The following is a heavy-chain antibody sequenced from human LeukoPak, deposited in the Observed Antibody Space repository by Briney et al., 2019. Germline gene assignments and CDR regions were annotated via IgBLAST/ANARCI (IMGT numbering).Heavy chain of an antibody. CDR3: TTVRDSSGWLDY. CDR2: IKSKTDGGTT. D-gene: IGHD6-19*01. CDR1: GFTFSSYG. J-gene: IGHJ4*02. Sequence: ESGGSLRLSCAASGFTFSSYGMHWVRQAPGKGLEWVGRIKSKTDGGTTDYAAPVKGRFTISRHDSKNTLYLQMKSLKTEDTAVDYCTTVRDSSGWLDYWGQGTLDTVSS. V-gene: IGHV3-15*01.